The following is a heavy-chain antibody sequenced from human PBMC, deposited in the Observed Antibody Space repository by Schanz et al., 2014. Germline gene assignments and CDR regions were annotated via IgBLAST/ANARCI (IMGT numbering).Heavy chain of an antibody. D-gene: IGHD2-2*01. CDR1: GFTVSSNY. CDR2: ISDSGDST. CDR3: AKVAPAATYLDS. J-gene: IGHJ3*01. V-gene: IGHV3-11*01. Sequence: VRLVESGGGLVQPGGSLRLSCAASGFTVSSNYMSWVRQAPGKGLEWVSDISDSGDSTHYADSVKGRFTISRDNAKNSLFLQMNSLSAEDTAVYYCAKVAPAATYLDSWGQGTMVTVSS.